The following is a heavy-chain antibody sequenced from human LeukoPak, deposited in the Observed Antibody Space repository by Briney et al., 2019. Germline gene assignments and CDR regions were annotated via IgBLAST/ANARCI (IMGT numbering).Heavy chain of an antibody. CDR3: ARDALVVHNAFDI. Sequence: AAVKVSCKASGYTFTGYYMHWVRQAPGQGLEWMGWINPNSGGTNYAQKFQGRVTMTRDTSISTAYMELSRLRSDDTAVYYCARDALVVHNAFDIWGQGTMVTVSS. V-gene: IGHV1-2*02. D-gene: IGHD2-15*01. CDR2: INPNSGGT. J-gene: IGHJ3*02. CDR1: GYTFTGYY.